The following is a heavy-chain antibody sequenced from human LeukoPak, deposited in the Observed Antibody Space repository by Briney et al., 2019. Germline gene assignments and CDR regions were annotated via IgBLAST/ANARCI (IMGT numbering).Heavy chain of an antibody. CDR2: IYYSGST. D-gene: IGHD3-22*01. Sequence: PSETLSLTCTVSGGSISSYYWSWIRQPPGKGLEWIGYIYYSGSTNYNPSLKGRVTISVDTSKNQFSLKLSSVTAADTAVYYCARGRCYDSSGYYFDYWGQGTLVTVSS. J-gene: IGHJ4*02. V-gene: IGHV4-59*01. CDR3: ARGRCYDSSGYYFDY. CDR1: GGSISSYY.